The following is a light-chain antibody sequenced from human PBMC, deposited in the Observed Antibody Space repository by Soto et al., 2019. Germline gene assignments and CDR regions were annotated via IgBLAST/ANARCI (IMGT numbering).Light chain of an antibody. CDR1: QSISSS. CDR3: LKYNNCPRA. Sequence: EIGMPQCPAPLSASLGERANLACMASQSISSSLAWYQQKPGQAPRLLIYGASTWATRKTARFSGRRSRQAFRPALPSLRSEALAVHYCLKYNNCPRAFGPGTKVDIK. J-gene: IGKJ1*01. CDR2: GAS. V-gene: IGKV3-15*01.